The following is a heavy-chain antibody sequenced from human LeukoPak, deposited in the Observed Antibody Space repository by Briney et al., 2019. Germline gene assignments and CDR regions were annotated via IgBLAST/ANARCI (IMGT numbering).Heavy chain of an antibody. CDR1: GGSSSSSSYY. D-gene: IGHD3-9*01. J-gene: IGHJ4*02. CDR3: SVLRYFDWLYY. CDR2: IYYSGST. Sequence: SETLSLTCTVSGGSSSSSSYYWGWIRQPPGKGLEWIGSIYYSGSTYYNPSLKSRVTISVDTSKNQFSLKLSSVTAADTAVYYCSVLRYFDWLYYWGQGTLVTVSS. V-gene: IGHV4-39*01.